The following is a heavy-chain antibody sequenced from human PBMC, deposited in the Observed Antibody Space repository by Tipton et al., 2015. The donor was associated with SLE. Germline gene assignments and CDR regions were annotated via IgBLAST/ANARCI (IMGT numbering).Heavy chain of an antibody. V-gene: IGHV4-34*12. Sequence: TLSLTCAVYGRSFSGYYWSWIRQPPGKGLEWIGEIIHSGSTNYNPSLKSRVTRSVDTSKNQFSLKLSSVTAADTAVYYCARTPLAVTLRPFDYWGQGTLVTVSS. CDR3: ARTPLAVTLRPFDY. CDR1: GRSFSGYY. CDR2: IIHSGST. J-gene: IGHJ4*02. D-gene: IGHD6-19*01.